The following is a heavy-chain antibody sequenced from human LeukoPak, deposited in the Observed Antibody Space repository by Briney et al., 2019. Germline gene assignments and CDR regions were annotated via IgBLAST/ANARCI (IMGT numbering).Heavy chain of an antibody. Sequence: SETLSLTCTVSGGSLSSYYWTWIRQPPGKGLEWIGYIYYTGSTSYNPSLKSRVTISVQTSKNQFSLKLSSVTAADTAVYYCARGLNRNDYGDYGYWGQGTLVTVSS. CDR2: IYYTGST. J-gene: IGHJ4*02. CDR3: ARGLNRNDYGDYGY. CDR1: GGSLSSYY. V-gene: IGHV4-59*01. D-gene: IGHD4-17*01.